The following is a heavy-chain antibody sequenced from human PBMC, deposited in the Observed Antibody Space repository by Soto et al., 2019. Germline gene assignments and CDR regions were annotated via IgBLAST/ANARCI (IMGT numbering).Heavy chain of an antibody. V-gene: IGHV1-8*01. D-gene: IGHD6-19*01. CDR3: ARERSGWPDY. Sequence: QVQLVQSGAEVKKPGASVKVSCKASGYTFTSYDINWVRKATGQGLEWMGWMNPNSGNTGYAQKHKGRVNMTRNNSISTAYMELSSLRSEDTAIYYGARERSGWPDYWGQGTLVTVSS. CDR1: GYTFTSYD. J-gene: IGHJ4*02. CDR2: MNPNSGNT.